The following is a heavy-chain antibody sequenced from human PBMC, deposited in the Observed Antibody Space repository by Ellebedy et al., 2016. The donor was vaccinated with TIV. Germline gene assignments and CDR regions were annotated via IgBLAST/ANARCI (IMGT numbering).Heavy chain of an antibody. CDR2: INPSGGST. V-gene: IGHV1-46*01. J-gene: IGHJ4*02. CDR3: ARTRSVAAPFN. Sequence: ASVKVSCXASGYTFTSYYMHWVRQAPGQGLEWMGIINPSGGSTSYAQKFQGRVTMTRDTSTSTVYMELSSLRSEDTAVYYCARTRSVAAPFNWGQGTLVTVSS. D-gene: IGHD6-19*01. CDR1: GYTFTSYY.